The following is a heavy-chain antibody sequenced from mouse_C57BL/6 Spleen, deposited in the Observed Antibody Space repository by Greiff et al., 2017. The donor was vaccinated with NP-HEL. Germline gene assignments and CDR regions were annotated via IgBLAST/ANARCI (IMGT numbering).Heavy chain of an antibody. CDR3: ARARDGYLGYWYFDV. V-gene: IGHV1-52*01. J-gene: IGHJ1*03. CDR2: IDPSDSET. Sequence: QVHVKQPGAELVRPGSSVKLSCKASGYTFTSYWMHWVKQRPIQGLEWIGNIDPSDSETHYNQKFKDKATLTVDKSSSTAYMQLSSLTSEDSAVYYCARARDGYLGYWYFDVWGTGTTVTVSS. CDR1: GYTFTSYW. D-gene: IGHD2-3*01.